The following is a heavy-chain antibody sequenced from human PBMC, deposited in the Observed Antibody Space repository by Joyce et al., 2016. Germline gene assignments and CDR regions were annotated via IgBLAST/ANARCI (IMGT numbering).Heavy chain of an antibody. CDR1: GFTFRSHA. CDR3: ARGGRITMIRSFYYMDV. J-gene: IGHJ6*03. D-gene: IGHD3-10*01. V-gene: IGHV3-23*01. CDR2: MGGSGGRT. Sequence: EVQLLESGGGLVQPGGSLRLSCVVSGFTFRSHAMYWVRQAPGKGLEGVSAMGGSGGRTHYADSVKGRFTISRDSSKNTLYLQMDSLRADDTALYYCARGGRITMIRSFYYMDVWGKGTTVTVSS.